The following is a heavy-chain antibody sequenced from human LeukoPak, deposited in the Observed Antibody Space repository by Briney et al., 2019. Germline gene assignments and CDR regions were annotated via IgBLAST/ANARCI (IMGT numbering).Heavy chain of an antibody. V-gene: IGHV1-3*01. CDR1: GYTFTTYA. Sequence: ASVQVSCKASGYTFTTYAMHWVRQAPGQRLEGMGWINAGNGDTKYSQKFQGRVTITRDTSASTAYMELSSLRSEDTGVYYCARGRYCTTTSCLNWFDPWGQGTLVTVSS. CDR2: INAGNGDT. J-gene: IGHJ5*02. CDR3: ARGRYCTTTSCLNWFDP. D-gene: IGHD2-2*01.